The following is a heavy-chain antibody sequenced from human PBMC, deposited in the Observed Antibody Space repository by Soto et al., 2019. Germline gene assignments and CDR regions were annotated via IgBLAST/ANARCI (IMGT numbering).Heavy chain of an antibody. V-gene: IGHV3-66*01. CDR1: GFTVSSNY. CDR3: AKDHSGGSNVRDLGLFDL. J-gene: IGHJ4*02. D-gene: IGHD3-16*01. CDR2: IYSGGST. Sequence: PGGSLRLSCAASGFTVSSNYMNWVRQAPGKGLEWVSVIYSGGSTYYADSVKGRFTISRDNSKNTLYLQMNSLRAEDTAVYYCAKDHSGGSNVRDLGLFDLWGLGSLVTVSS.